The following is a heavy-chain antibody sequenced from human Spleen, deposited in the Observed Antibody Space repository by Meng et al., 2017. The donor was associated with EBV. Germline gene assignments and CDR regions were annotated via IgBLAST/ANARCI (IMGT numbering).Heavy chain of an antibody. CDR2: INTNTGDP. D-gene: IGHD3-10*01. CDR1: GYSFTEHA. CDR3: ARGHDSGTYTFDP. J-gene: IGHJ5*02. V-gene: IGHV7-4-1*02. Sequence: HVQLVSSGSECRKPGASVKVTCKASGYSFTEHAMNWVRQAPGQGLEWMGWINTNTGDPTYAQDFTGRFVFSLDTSVTTAYLQISSLKAEDTAVYYCARGHDSGTYTFDPWGQGTLVTVSS.